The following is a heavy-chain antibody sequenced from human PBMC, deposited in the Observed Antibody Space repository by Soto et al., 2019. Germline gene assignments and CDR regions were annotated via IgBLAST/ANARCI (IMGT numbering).Heavy chain of an antibody. D-gene: IGHD2-2*02. V-gene: IGHV1-69*01. CDR3: ARDWQYRHQAIITEYFGMDV. CDR2: IIPIFGGA. Sequence: VQVVQSEAEAKKPGSSVKLSCEVSGVTFSNAAFSWVRQAPGQGLEWMGGIIPIFGGAKYAQKFQGRVEITADELTDILYMEVTSLTIDDTAVYLCARDWQYRHQAIITEYFGMDVWGQGTTVTVS. J-gene: IGHJ6*02. CDR1: GVTFSNAA.